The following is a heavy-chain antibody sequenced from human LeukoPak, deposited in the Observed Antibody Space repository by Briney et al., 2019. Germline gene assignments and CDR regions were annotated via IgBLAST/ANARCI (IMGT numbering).Heavy chain of an antibody. D-gene: IGHD4-17*01. V-gene: IGHV4-38-2*02. Sequence: IRSETLSLTCTVSGYSISSGYYWGWIRQPPGKGLEWIGSIHHSGRTYYNPSLKSRVTISVDTSKNQFSLKLSSVTAADTAVYYCARGLGGLQYGDYAEYYYMDVWGKGTTVTVSS. CDR3: ARGLGGLQYGDYAEYYYMDV. J-gene: IGHJ6*03. CDR2: IHHSGRT. CDR1: GYSISSGYY.